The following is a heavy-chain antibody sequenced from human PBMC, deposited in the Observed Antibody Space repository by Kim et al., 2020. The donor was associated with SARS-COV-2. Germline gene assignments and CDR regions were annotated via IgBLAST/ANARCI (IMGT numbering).Heavy chain of an antibody. V-gene: IGHV4-34*01. CDR1: GGSFSGYY. CDR2: INHSGST. CDR3: ARKSRYSSTWQKYFQH. Sequence: SETLSLTCAVYGGSFSGYYWSWIRQPPGKGLEWIGEINHSGSTNYNPSLKSRVTISVDTSKNQFSLKLSSVTAADTAVYYCARKSRYSSTWQKYFQHWGQGTLVTVSS. D-gene: IGHD6-13*01. J-gene: IGHJ1*01.